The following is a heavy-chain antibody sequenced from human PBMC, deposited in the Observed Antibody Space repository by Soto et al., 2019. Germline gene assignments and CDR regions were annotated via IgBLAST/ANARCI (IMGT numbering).Heavy chain of an antibody. CDR2: ISAYNGNT. D-gene: IGHD3-16*02. J-gene: IGHJ3*02. CDR3: ARGGQEDTYDYIWGSYRSKLDAFDI. CDR1: GYTFTSYG. V-gene: IGHV1-18*01. Sequence: GASVKVSCKASGYTFTSYGISWVRQAPGQGLEWMGWISAYNGNTNYAQKLQGRVTMTADTSTSTAYMELSSLRSEDTAVYYCARGGQEDTYDYIWGSYRSKLDAFDIWGQGTMVTVSS.